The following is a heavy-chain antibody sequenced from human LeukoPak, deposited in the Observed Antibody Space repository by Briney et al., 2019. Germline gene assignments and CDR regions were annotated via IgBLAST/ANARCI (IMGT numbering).Heavy chain of an antibody. J-gene: IGHJ3*02. CDR3: AREIYYDSRGYYSHGLDI. CDR1: GFTFSSYA. D-gene: IGHD3-22*01. Sequence: GGSLRLSCAASGFTFSSYAMSWVRQAPGKGLAWASVIYSPGTTYYADSVKGRFTISRDNSKNTLYLQMNSLRADDTAVYYCAREIYYDSRGYYSHGLDIWGRGTMVTVSS. CDR2: IYSPGTT. V-gene: IGHV3-53*01.